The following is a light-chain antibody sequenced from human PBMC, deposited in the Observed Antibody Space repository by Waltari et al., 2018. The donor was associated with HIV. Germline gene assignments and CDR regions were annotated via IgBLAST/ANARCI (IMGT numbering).Light chain of an antibody. Sequence: SYELTQPPSVSVSPGQTASITCSGDKLGDTYACWSQQKPGQSPVLVIYQDSKRPSGIPERFSGSNSGNTATLTISGTQAMDEADYYCQAWDSSTAVFGGGTKLTVL. CDR1: KLGDTY. V-gene: IGLV3-1*01. CDR2: QDS. J-gene: IGLJ2*01. CDR3: QAWDSSTAV.